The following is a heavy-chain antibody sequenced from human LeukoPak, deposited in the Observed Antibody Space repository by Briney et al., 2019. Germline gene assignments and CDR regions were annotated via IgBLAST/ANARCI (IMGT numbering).Heavy chain of an antibody. J-gene: IGHJ4*02. D-gene: IGHD6-19*01. CDR3: ARRHSSGWYVYFDY. V-gene: IGHV4-59*08. CDR2: IYYSGST. CDR1: GGSISSYY. Sequence: SETLSLTCTVSGGSISSYYWNWIRQPPGKGLEWIGYIYYSGSTYYNPSLKSRVTISVDTSKNQFSLKLSSVTAADTAVYYCARRHSSGWYVYFDYWGQGTLVTVSS.